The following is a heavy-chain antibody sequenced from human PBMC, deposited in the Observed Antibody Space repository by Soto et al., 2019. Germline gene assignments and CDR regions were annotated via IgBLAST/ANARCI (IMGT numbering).Heavy chain of an antibody. Sequence: KQSQTLSLTCAISGDSVSSNSAAWNWIRQSPSRGLEWLGRTYYRSKWYNDYVVSVKSRITINPDTSKNQFSLQLNSVTPEDTAVYYCAREAIFGVVTAFRNWFDPWGQGTLVTVSS. V-gene: IGHV6-1*01. J-gene: IGHJ5*02. D-gene: IGHD3-3*01. CDR1: GDSVSSNSAA. CDR3: AREAIFGVVTAFRNWFDP. CDR2: TYYRSKWYN.